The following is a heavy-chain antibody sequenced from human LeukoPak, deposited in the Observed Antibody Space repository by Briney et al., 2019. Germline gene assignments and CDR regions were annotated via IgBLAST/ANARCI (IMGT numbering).Heavy chain of an antibody. D-gene: IGHD6-13*01. CDR3: AIAAAGTGWFDP. V-gene: IGHV1-69*06. J-gene: IGHJ5*02. CDR1: GGTFIIYA. Sequence: VASVTVSFKASGGTFIIYAISWVRRAPGQGLEWMGGIIPIFGTANYSQKFQGRVTITADKSTSTAYMELSSLRSEDTAVYYCAIAAAGTGWFDPGGQGTLVTVS. CDR2: IIPIFGTA.